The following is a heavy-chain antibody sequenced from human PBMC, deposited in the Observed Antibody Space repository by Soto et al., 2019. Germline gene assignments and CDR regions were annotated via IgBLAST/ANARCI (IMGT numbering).Heavy chain of an antibody. CDR1: GFTFSSYV. CDR3: AEAISIVGATHDIDY. J-gene: IGHJ4*02. D-gene: IGHD1-26*01. V-gene: IGHV3-23*01. CDR2: ISSSGGST. Sequence: EVQLLESGGGLVQPGGSLRLSCAASGFTFSSYVMTWVRQAPGKGLEWVSAISSSGGSTYYADSVKGRFTISRDNSKNTLYLQMNSLRAEDTAVNYCAEAISIVGATHDIDYWGQGTMVTV.